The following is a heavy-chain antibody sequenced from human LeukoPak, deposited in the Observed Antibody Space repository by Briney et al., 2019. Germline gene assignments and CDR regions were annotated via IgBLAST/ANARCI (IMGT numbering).Heavy chain of an antibody. CDR3: ARRYYYGSGSYYDY. V-gene: IGHV4-39*01. J-gene: IGHJ4*02. Sequence: QPSETLSLTCTVSGDSVSSTNYYWDWIRQPPGKGLEWIGSIYYSGSTYYNPSLKSRVTISVDTSKNQFSLKLNSVTAADTAVYYCARRYYYGSGSYYDYWGQGTLVTVSS. CDR2: IYYSGST. D-gene: IGHD3-10*01. CDR1: GDSVSSTNYY.